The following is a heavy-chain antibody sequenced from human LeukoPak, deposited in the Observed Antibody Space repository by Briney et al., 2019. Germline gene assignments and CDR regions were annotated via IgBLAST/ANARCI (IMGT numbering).Heavy chain of an antibody. V-gene: IGHV3-30*03. CDR2: ISYDGSNK. CDR1: GFTFSSYG. Sequence: GGSLRLSCAASGFTFSSYGMHWVRQAPGKGLEWVAVISYDGSNKYYADSVKGRFTISRDNSKSTLYLQMNSLRAEDTAVYYCAQPEGSVPYGMDVWGQGTTVTVSS. J-gene: IGHJ6*02. D-gene: IGHD2-2*01. CDR3: AQPEGSVPYGMDV.